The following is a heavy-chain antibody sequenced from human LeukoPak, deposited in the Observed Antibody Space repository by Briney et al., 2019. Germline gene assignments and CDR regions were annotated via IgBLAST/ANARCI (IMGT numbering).Heavy chain of an antibody. J-gene: IGHJ3*02. CDR3: ARVGYGGNSEHAFDI. Sequence: PGGSLRLSCAASGFTFSSYSMNWVRQAPGKGLEWVSSISSSSSYIYHADSVKGRFTISRDNAKNSLYLQMNSLRAEDTAVYYCARVGYGGNSEHAFDIWGQGTMVTVSS. D-gene: IGHD4-23*01. CDR2: ISSSSSYI. V-gene: IGHV3-21*01. CDR1: GFTFSSYS.